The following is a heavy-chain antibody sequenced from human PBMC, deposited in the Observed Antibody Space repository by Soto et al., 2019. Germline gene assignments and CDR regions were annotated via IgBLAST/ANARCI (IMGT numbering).Heavy chain of an antibody. CDR2: ISYDGTDE. CDR3: AKQESDWNAHFDY. D-gene: IGHD1-1*01. Sequence: QVQLVESGGGVVQPGRSLRLSCAASGFSFSSYGMHWVRQAPGKGLEWVAMISYDGTDEYYADSVKGRFTISRDNSKNAVYLQMNSLRAEDKAVYYCAKQESDWNAHFDYWGQGTLVTVSS. J-gene: IGHJ4*02. V-gene: IGHV3-30*18. CDR1: GFSFSSYG.